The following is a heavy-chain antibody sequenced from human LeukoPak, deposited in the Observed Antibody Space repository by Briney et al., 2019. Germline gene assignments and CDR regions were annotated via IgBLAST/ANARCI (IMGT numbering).Heavy chain of an antibody. CDR1: GGSISGALYS. J-gene: IGHJ3*02. V-gene: IGHV4-39*01. D-gene: IGHD1-26*01. Sequence: PSETLSLTCSVSGGSISGALYSRVWIRQTPGKVLEWIGTIYDSGTTYYNPSLQSRVSISVDTSNNRFSLNLNFVTAADTAVYYCARGVLLKGGFDMWGQGTIVTVS. CDR3: ARGVLLKGGFDM. CDR2: IYDSGTT.